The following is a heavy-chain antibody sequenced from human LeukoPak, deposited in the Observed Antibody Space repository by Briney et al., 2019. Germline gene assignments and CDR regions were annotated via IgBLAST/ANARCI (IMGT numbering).Heavy chain of an antibody. J-gene: IGHJ4*02. CDR3: ARTYVPTSYYLDY. Sequence: ASVKVSCKASGYTFTSYDINWVRQATGQGLEWMGWMNLNSGNTGYAQKFQGRVTMTRNTSISTAYMELSSLRSEDTAVYYCARTYVPTSYYLDYWGQGTLVTVSS. V-gene: IGHV1-8*01. CDR2: MNLNSGNT. D-gene: IGHD2-2*01. CDR1: GYTFTSYD.